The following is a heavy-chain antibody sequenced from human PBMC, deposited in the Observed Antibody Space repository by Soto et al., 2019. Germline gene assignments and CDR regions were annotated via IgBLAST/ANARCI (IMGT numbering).Heavy chain of an antibody. D-gene: IGHD3-22*01. J-gene: IGHJ3*02. V-gene: IGHV1-69*13. Sequence: GASVKVSCKASGSTFSSYAISWVRQAPGQGLEWMGGIIPIFGTANYAQKFQGRVTITADESTSTAYMELSSLRSEDTAVYYCAREIGSGYGDAFDIWGQGTMVTVSS. CDR1: GSTFSSYA. CDR3: AREIGSGYGDAFDI. CDR2: IIPIFGTA.